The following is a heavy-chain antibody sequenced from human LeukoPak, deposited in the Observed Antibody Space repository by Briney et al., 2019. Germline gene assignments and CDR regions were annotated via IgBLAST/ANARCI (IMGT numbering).Heavy chain of an antibody. Sequence: PGGSLRLSCAASGFTFSSYAMYWVRQAPGKGLEYVSAISTNGGSTYYANSVKGRFTISRDNSKNTLYLQMGSLRAEDMGVYYCAGGSSWYRGIDYWGRGTLVTVSS. CDR1: GFTFSSYA. V-gene: IGHV3-64*01. CDR3: AGGSSWYRGIDY. J-gene: IGHJ4*02. CDR2: ISTNGGST. D-gene: IGHD6-13*01.